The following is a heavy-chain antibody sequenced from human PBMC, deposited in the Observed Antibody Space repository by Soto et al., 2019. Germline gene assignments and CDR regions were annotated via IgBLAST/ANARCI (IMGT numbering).Heavy chain of an antibody. Sequence: QVQLLQSGDEVKKPGSSVKVSCKASGGTFSSYAISWVRQAPGQGLEWVGGIIPIFGTANYAQKFQGRVTITADESTSTAYMELSSLRSEDTAVYYCASAGENSNSYYYYGMDVWGQGTTVTVSS. CDR2: IIPIFGTA. CDR3: ASAGENSNSYYYYGMDV. D-gene: IGHD6-6*01. J-gene: IGHJ6*02. CDR1: GGTFSSYA. V-gene: IGHV1-69*01.